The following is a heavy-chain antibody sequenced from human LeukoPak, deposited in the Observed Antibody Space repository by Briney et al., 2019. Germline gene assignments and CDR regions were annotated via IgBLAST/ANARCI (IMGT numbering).Heavy chain of an antibody. CDR3: ARKDMLDY. V-gene: IGHV3-74*01. Sequence: GESLKISCAASGFTFSSYWMHWVRQAPGKGLVWVSRIKSDGSSTSYAESAKGRFTISRDNAKNTLYLQMNSLRAEDTAVYYCARKDMLDYWGQGTLVTVSS. CDR2: IKSDGSST. J-gene: IGHJ4*02. CDR1: GFTFSSYW.